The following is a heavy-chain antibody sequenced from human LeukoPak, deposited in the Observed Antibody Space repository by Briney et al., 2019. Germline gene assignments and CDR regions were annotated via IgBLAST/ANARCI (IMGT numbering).Heavy chain of an antibody. CDR1: GGSISSSNW. Sequence: PSETLSLTCAVSGGSISSSNWWSWVRQPPGKGLEWIGEIYHRGSTNYNPSLKSRVTISVDKSKNQFSLKLSSVTAADTAVYYCARQYYYGSGSPRGAFDYWGQGTLVTVSS. CDR2: IYHRGST. CDR3: ARQYYYGSGSPRGAFDY. D-gene: IGHD3-10*01. V-gene: IGHV4-4*02. J-gene: IGHJ4*02.